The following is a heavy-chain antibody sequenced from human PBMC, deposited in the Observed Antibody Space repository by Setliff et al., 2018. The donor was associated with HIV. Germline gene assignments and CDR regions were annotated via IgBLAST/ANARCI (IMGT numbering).Heavy chain of an antibody. CDR3: ARDFCGSSCSSGYGYFDH. J-gene: IGHJ4*02. V-gene: IGHV3-7*01. D-gene: IGHD2-15*01. CDR1: GFTFSGYW. Sequence: PGGSLRLSCTASGFTFSGYWMSWVRQAPGKGLEWVANIKEDGSEKYYVDSVKGRFTISRDNAKNTVYLQLTSLRADDTAVYYCARDFCGSSCSSGYGYFDHWGQGTLVTVSS. CDR2: IKEDGSEK.